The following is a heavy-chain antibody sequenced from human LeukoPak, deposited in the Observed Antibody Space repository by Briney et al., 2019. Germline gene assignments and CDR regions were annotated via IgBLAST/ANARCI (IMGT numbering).Heavy chain of an antibody. V-gene: IGHV5-51*01. CDR3: ARQLRDSSGYYIRSFDY. D-gene: IGHD3-22*01. Sequence: GESLKISCKASGYSFATYWIGWVRQMPGKGLEWMGIIYPGDSDTRYSPSFQGQVTISADKSITTAYLQWSSLRASDTAMYYCARQLRDSSGYYIRSFDYWGQGTLVTVSS. CDR1: GYSFATYW. CDR2: IYPGDSDT. J-gene: IGHJ4*02.